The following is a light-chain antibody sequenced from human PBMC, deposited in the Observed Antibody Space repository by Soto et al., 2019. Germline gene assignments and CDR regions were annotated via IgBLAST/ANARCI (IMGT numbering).Light chain of an antibody. J-gene: IGLJ3*02. CDR1: SGSVSTSYY. CDR2: STN. V-gene: IGLV8-61*01. CDR3: VLYMGSAIWV. Sequence: QAVVTQEPSFSVSPGGTVTLTCGLSSGSVSTSYYPSWYQQTPGQAPRTLIYSTNTRSSGVPDRFSGSILGNKAALTITGAQADDESDYYCVLYMGSAIWVFGGGTKVPS.